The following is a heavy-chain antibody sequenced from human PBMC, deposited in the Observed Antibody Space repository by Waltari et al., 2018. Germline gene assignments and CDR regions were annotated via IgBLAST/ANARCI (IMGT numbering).Heavy chain of an antibody. CDR2: IFYSGST. CDR1: GGSISSTSYY. J-gene: IGHJ3*02. V-gene: IGHV4-39*07. Sequence: QLQLQESGPGLVKPSETLSLTCTVSGGSISSTSYYWGWLRQPPGKGLEWIGNIFYSGSTDYNPSLKSRVTLSVDTSKNQFSLKLNSVTAADTAVYYCARAQILLWFGDAFDIWGQGTMVTVSS. D-gene: IGHD3-10*01. CDR3: ARAQILLWFGDAFDI.